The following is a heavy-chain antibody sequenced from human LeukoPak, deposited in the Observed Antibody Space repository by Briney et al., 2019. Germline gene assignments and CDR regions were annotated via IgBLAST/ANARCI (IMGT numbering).Heavy chain of an antibody. J-gene: IGHJ3*02. CDR3: ARERGVLDAFDI. CDR2: ISSHGHSQ. D-gene: IGHD3-16*01. CDR1: GLTFSSSV. Sequence: GGSLRLSCAASGLTFSSSVIHWVRQAPGKRLEWVAVISSHGHSQYYADSVKDRFTISRDNSKNTQYLQINSLREDDTAIYYCARERGVLDAFDIWGQGTIVTVFS. V-gene: IGHV3-30-3*01.